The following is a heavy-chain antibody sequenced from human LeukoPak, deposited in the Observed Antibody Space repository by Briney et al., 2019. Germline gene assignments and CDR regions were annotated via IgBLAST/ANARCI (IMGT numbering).Heavy chain of an antibody. D-gene: IGHD4-11*01. J-gene: IGHJ4*02. CDR1: GGSFSGYY. V-gene: IGHV4-34*01. Sequence: SETLSLTCAVYGGSFSGYYWGWIRQSPGKGLEWIGSIYSGGETHYNPSLNSRVTIFLDTSKNRFSLNLISVTATDTAAYYCVRDYSNFVQGDWGQGTLVTVSS. CDR2: IYSGGET. CDR3: VRDYSNFVQGD.